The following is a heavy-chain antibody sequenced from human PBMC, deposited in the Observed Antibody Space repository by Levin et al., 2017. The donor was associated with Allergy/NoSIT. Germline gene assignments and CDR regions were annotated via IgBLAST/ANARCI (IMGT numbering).Heavy chain of an antibody. CDR3: ARERRTIVGRYNWFDP. CDR1: GYTFTGYY. Sequence: ASVKVSCKASGYTFTGYYMHWVRQAPGQGLEWMGRINPNSGGTNYAQKFQGRVTMTRDTSISTAYMELSRLRSDDTAVYYCARERRTIVGRYNWFDPWGQGTLVTVSS. J-gene: IGHJ5*02. D-gene: IGHD3-3*01. CDR2: INPNSGGT. V-gene: IGHV1-2*06.